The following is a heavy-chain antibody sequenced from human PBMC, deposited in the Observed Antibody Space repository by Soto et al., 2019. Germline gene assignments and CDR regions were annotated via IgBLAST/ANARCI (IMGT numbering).Heavy chain of an antibody. D-gene: IGHD7-27*01. CDR1: GFIFSEYA. CDR3: AKSDTNWGSRGAFDI. J-gene: IGHJ3*02. V-gene: IGHV3-23*01. CDR2: ISPSGGDT. Sequence: EVQLLESGGGLVQPGGSLRLSCAASGFIFSEYAMSWVRQAPGKGLEWVSAISPSGGDTYDADSVKGRFTISRDNSKNTLYLQMNSLRAEDTAVYYCAKSDTNWGSRGAFDIWGQGTMVTVSS.